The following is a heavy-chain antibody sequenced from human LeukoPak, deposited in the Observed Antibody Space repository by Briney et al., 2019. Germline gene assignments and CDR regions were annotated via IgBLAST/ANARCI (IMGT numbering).Heavy chain of an antibody. Sequence: GGSLRLSCAASGFTFRTYGMHWVRQSPGKGLEWVAVISYDGSYKYYIDSVKGRFSIPRDNSKNTLYLQMNSLRAEDTAVYYCAKQKRITMIVVVMGAFDIWGQGTMVTVSS. CDR1: GFTFRTYG. CDR3: AKQKRITMIVVVMGAFDI. J-gene: IGHJ3*02. D-gene: IGHD3-22*01. CDR2: ISYDGSYK. V-gene: IGHV3-30*18.